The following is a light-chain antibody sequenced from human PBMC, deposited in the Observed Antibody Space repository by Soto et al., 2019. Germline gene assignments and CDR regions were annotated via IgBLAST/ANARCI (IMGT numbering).Light chain of an antibody. J-gene: IGLJ1*01. CDR2: EVS. CDR1: SSDVGNYKF. Sequence: QSALTQPASVSGSPGQSITLSCTGSSSDVGNYKFVSWYQQYPGKAPKVILYEVSKRPSGVSYRFSGSQSGNTASLTISGLQAEDEADYYCCSYAGSYSSYFFGTGTKLTVL. CDR3: CSYAGSYSSYF. V-gene: IGLV2-23*02.